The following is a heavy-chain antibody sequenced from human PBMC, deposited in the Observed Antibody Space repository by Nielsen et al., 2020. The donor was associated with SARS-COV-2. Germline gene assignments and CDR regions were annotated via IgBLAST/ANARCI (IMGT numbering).Heavy chain of an antibody. CDR2: IWYDGSNK. J-gene: IGHJ4*02. D-gene: IGHD3-3*01. CDR3: ARDTGTQYSDFWSDYYGDY. Sequence: GESLKISCAASGFTFSSYGMHWVRQAPGKGLEWVAVIWYDGSNKYYADSVKGRFTISRDNSKNTLYLEMSRLRGEDTAVYYCARDTGTQYSDFWSDYYGDYWGQGTQVTVSS. V-gene: IGHV3-33*01. CDR1: GFTFSSYG.